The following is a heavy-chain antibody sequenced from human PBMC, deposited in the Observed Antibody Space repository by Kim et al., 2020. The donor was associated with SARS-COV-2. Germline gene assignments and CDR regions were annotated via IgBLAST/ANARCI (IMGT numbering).Heavy chain of an antibody. CDR2: IKKDGSGP. V-gene: IGHV3-74*01. J-gene: IGHJ4*02. CDR1: GFTFSTFW. Sequence: GGSLRLSCAASGFTFSTFWMHWVRQAPGKGLVWVSRIKKDGSGPTYADSVKGRFTVSRDNAKNTLYLQMNSLRAEDTAVYYCARDVPDYYSRAEGLLDNWGPGTLVTVS. D-gene: IGHD3-22*01. CDR3: ARDVPDYYSRAEGLLDN.